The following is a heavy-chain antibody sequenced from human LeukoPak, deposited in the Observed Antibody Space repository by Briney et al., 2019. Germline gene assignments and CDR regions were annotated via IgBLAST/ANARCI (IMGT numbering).Heavy chain of an antibody. V-gene: IGHV4-30-4*01. D-gene: IGHD2-2*02. CDR1: GGSISSGDYY. CDR2: IYYSGST. Sequence: PSETLSLTYTVSGGSISSGDYYWSWIRQPPGKGLEWIGYIYYSGSTYYNPSLKSRVVISIDRSKNQFSLNLSSVTAADTAVYYCARGPPTPYCSSTSCYSDYWGQGTLVTVSS. J-gene: IGHJ4*02. CDR3: ARGPPTPYCSSTSCYSDY.